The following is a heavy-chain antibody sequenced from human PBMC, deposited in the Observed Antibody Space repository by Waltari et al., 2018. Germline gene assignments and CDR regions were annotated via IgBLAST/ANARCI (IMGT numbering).Heavy chain of an antibody. CDR2: ISRRGSLR. CDR1: GFSFSSYE. CDR3: VRGRSGSYFRYFDY. Sequence: EVQVMESGGGLVQPGGSLRLSCEASGFSFSSYEMSWVRQAQGKGVGWVSYISRRGSLRFYAASVRGRFTISRDNAKNSLYLQMNSLRAEDTAVYYCVRGRSGSYFRYFDYWGQGALVTVSS. D-gene: IGHD3-10*01. V-gene: IGHV3-48*03. J-gene: IGHJ4*02.